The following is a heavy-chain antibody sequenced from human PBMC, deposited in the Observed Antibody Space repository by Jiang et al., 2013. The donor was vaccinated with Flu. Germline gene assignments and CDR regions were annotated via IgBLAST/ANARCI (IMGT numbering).Heavy chain of an antibody. CDR1: GGPIYDSIKL. J-gene: IGHJ6*02. V-gene: IGHV4-39*01. D-gene: IGHD3-16*02. CDR3: ARQGVGRGTYRFVTGNDHHYYGMDV. Sequence: GLVKPSETLSLTCTVSGGPIYDSIKLWGWIRQPPGKGLEWIGSIYYSGTTYYNPSLKSRVSISVDTSKNQFSLKLNSVIAADTALYFCARQGVGRGTYRFVTGNDHHYYGMDVWGQGTTVTVSS. CDR2: IYYSGTT.